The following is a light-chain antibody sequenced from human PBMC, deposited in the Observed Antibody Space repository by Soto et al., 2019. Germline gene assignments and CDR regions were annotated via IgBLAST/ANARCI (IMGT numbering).Light chain of an antibody. CDR3: QQYNTYSRT. Sequence: TTSPSTVYTCVLSSVTITGPASQSVDNWLAWYQQKPGKAPKLLIYKVSSLESGVPSRFSGSGSGTEFTLTISSLQPDDFATYYCQQYNTYSRTFGEGTNVDI. J-gene: IGKJ1*01. CDR2: KVS. CDR1: QSVDNW. V-gene: IGKV1-5*03.